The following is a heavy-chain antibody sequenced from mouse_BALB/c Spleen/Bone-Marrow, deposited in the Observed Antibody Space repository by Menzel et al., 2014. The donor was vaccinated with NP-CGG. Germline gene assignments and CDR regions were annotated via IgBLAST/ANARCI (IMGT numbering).Heavy chain of an antibody. CDR2: IYPGDTDT. Sequence: QVQLQQSGAELVMPGSSVKISCKASGYAFSSYWMHWVKQRPGQGLEWIGQIYPGDTDTHYNGKFKGKATLTAVKSSSTAYMPLSRVTSELSAVYFCASRGDYSYAMDYWGQRTSVTVSS. D-gene: IGHD1-1*01. CDR3: ASRGDYSYAMDY. CDR1: GYAFSSYW. V-gene: IGHV1-80*01. J-gene: IGHJ4*01.